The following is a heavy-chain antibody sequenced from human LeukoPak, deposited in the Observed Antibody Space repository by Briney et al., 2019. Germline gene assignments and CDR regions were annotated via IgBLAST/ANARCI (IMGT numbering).Heavy chain of an antibody. Sequence: GGSLRLSCAASGFTFSSYGMHWARQAPGKGLGWVAVISYDGSNKYYADSVKGRFTISRDNSKNTLYLQMNSLRAEDTAVYYCAKVSIQTYFDYWGQGTLVTVSS. CDR3: AKVSIQTYFDY. V-gene: IGHV3-30*18. D-gene: IGHD1-1*01. CDR2: ISYDGSNK. CDR1: GFTFSSYG. J-gene: IGHJ4*02.